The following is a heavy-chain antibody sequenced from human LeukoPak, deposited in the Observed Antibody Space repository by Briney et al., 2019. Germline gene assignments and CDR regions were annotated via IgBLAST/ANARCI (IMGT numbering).Heavy chain of an antibody. V-gene: IGHV1-8*01. CDR3: ARFYGSGSYYKLDAFDI. J-gene: IGHJ3*02. D-gene: IGHD3-10*01. Sequence: NSGNTGYAQKFQGRVTMTRNTSISTAYMELSSLRSEDTAVYYCARFYGSGSYYKLDAFDIWGQGTMVTVSS. CDR2: NSGNT.